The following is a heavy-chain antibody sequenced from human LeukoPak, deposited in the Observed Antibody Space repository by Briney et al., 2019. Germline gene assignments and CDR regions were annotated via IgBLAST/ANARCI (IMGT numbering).Heavy chain of an antibody. CDR2: ISSSSSTI. D-gene: IGHD2-2*01. CDR3: ARDIVVVPAAISKFDY. V-gene: IGHV3-48*02. CDR1: GFTFWNYG. J-gene: IGHJ4*02. Sequence: GGSLRLSCAVSGFTFWNYGLGWVRQAPGKGLEWVSYISSSSSTIYYADSVKGRFTISRDNAKNSLYLQMNSLRDEDTAVYYCARDIVVVPAAISKFDYWGQGTLVTVSS.